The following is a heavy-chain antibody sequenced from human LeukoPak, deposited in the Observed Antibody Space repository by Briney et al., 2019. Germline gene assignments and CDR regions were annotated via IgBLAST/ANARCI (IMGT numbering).Heavy chain of an antibody. CDR3: ARGGIIVGVDY. CDR1: GGSISSYY. CDR2: IYDSGST. J-gene: IGHJ4*02. D-gene: IGHD1-26*01. Sequence: SETLSLTCTVSGGSISSYYWSWIRQPPGKGLEWIGFIYDSGSTNYNSSLKSRVTISVDTSKNQFSLKLSSVTAADTAVYYCARGGIIVGVDYWGQGTLVTVSS. V-gene: IGHV4-59*01.